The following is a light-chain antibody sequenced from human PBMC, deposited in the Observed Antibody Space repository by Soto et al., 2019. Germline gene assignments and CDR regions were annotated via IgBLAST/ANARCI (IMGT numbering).Light chain of an antibody. V-gene: IGLV2-14*01. CDR2: EVS. Sequence: QSVLTQPASVSGSPGQSITISCTGTSSDVGAYNYVSWFQQHPGKAPTLIISEVSNRPSGVSNRFSGSKSGNAASLTISGLQAEDEADYYCSSYTTSNTPPYVFGTGTKV. J-gene: IGLJ1*01. CDR1: SSDVGAYNY. CDR3: SSYTTSNTPPYV.